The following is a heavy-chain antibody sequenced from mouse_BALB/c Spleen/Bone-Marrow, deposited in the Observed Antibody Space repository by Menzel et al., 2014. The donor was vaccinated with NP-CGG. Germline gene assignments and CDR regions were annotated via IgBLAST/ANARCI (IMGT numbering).Heavy chain of an antibody. Sequence: VQLQQSGAELVKPGASVKLSCKASGYTFTSYWMHWVKRRPGQGLEWIGEINPSNGRTNYNEKFKSKATLTVDKSSSTAYMQLSSLTSEDSAVYYCANFITTVVATRNYWGQGTTLTVSS. CDR3: ANFITTVVATRNY. J-gene: IGHJ2*01. V-gene: IGHV1S81*02. CDR2: INPSNGRT. CDR1: GYTFTSYW. D-gene: IGHD1-1*01.